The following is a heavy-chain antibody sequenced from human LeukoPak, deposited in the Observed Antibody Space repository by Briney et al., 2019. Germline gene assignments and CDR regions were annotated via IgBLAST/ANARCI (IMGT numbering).Heavy chain of an antibody. Sequence: SCKASGGTFSSYAISWVRQAPGKGLEWVAVISYDGSNKYYADSVKGRFIISRDNSKNTLYLQMNTLRVEDTAVYYCARVIVATITGGLDYWGQGTLVTVSS. CDR2: ISYDGSNK. D-gene: IGHD5-12*01. V-gene: IGHV3-30-3*01. CDR1: GGTFSSYA. J-gene: IGHJ4*02. CDR3: ARVIVATITGGLDY.